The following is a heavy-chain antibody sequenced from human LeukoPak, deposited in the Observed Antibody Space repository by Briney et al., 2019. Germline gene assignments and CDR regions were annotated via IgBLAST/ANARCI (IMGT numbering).Heavy chain of an antibody. D-gene: IGHD3-9*01. V-gene: IGHV4-39*01. J-gene: IGHJ4*02. CDR1: GGSISSSSYY. Sequence: PSETLSLTCTVSGGSISSSSYYWGWIRQPPGKGLEWMGSIYYSGSTYYNPSLKSRVTISVDTSKNQFSLKLSSVTAADTAVYYCARGLRYYDILTGYYTYYFDYWGQGTLVTVSS. CDR2: IYYSGST. CDR3: ARGLRYYDILTGYYTYYFDY.